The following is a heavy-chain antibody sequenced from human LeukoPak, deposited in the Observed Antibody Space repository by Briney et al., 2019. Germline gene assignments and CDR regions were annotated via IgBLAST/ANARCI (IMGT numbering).Heavy chain of an antibody. CDR2: ISSSSTYI. CDR3: ARGGGYSYGYSHFDS. D-gene: IGHD5-18*01. V-gene: IGHV3-21*01. CDR1: GFTFSGYS. J-gene: IGHJ4*02. Sequence: GGSLRLSCAASGFTFSGYSMNWVHQAPGKGLEWVSSISSSSTYIYYADSVKGRFTISRDNAKNSLYLQMNSLRAEDTAVYYCARGGGYSYGYSHFDSWGQGTLVTVSS.